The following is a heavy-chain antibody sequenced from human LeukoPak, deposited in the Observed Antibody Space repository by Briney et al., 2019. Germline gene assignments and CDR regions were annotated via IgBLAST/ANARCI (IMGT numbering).Heavy chain of an antibody. CDR2: IKQDGSEK. Sequence: GGSLRLSCAASGFTFSSYWMSWVRQAPGRGLEWVANIKQDGSEKYYVDSVKGRFTISRDNAKKSLYLQMNSLRGEDTAIYYCAEGSNYGDSSFWGQGTLVTVSP. CDR3: AEGSNYGDSSF. D-gene: IGHD4-17*01. V-gene: IGHV3-7*01. J-gene: IGHJ4*02. CDR1: GFTFSSYW.